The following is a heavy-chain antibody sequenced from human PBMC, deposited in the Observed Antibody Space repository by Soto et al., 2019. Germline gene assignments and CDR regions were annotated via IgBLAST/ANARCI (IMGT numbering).Heavy chain of an antibody. CDR1: GDTFNFYS. CDR2: VNPILSMS. CDR3: ARSYASGSRAFDY. V-gene: IGHV1-69*02. Sequence: QVQLVQSGAEVKRPGSSVKVSCKASGDTFNFYSINWVRQAPGVGLEWVGRVNPILSMSNYAQRFQGRVTMTAAKSTSTPYMEMRSLISEDTAIYSCARSYASGSRAFDYWGQGALVTVS. J-gene: IGHJ4*02. D-gene: IGHD2-2*01.